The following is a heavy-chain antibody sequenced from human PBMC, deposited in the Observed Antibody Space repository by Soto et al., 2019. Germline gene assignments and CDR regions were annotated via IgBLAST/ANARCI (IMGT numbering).Heavy chain of an antibody. CDR1: GYTFTSYY. D-gene: IGHD3-9*01. CDR2: INPSGGST. V-gene: IGHV1-46*01. J-gene: IGHJ4*02. CDR3: AISGLVANFDY. Sequence: ASVKVSCKASGYTFTSYYMHWVRQAPGQGLEWMGIINPSGGSTSYAQKFQGRVTMTRDTSTSTVYMELSSLRSEDTAVYYCAISGLVANFDYWGQGTLVTVSS.